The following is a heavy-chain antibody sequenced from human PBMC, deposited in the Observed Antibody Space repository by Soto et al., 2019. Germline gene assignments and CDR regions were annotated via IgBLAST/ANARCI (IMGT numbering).Heavy chain of an antibody. Sequence: QVQLVQSGAEEKKPGASVKVSCKASGYTFTNYAMHWVRQAPGQRLEWMRWINVENGNTKYSETFQGRVTITRDTSASAAYVELSSLRSEDTAVYYCARGGVTALDYWGQGTLVTVSS. CDR2: INVENGNT. CDR3: ARGGVTALDY. CDR1: GYTFTNYA. D-gene: IGHD2-21*02. V-gene: IGHV1-3*05. J-gene: IGHJ4*02.